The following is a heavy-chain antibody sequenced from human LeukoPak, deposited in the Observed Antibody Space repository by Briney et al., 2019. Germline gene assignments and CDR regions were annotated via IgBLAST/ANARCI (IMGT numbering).Heavy chain of an antibody. CDR1: GFTVSSNS. Sequence: GGSLRLSCTVSGFTVSSNSMSWVRQAPGKGLEWVSFISRSGRNTDYADSVKGRFTISRDDAKNSLYLQLNSLRADDTAVYYCARDQGFSYYFYYMDVWGKGTTVTVSS. D-gene: IGHD3-3*01. CDR3: ARDQGFSYYFYYMDV. V-gene: IGHV3-11*06. J-gene: IGHJ6*03. CDR2: ISRSGRNT.